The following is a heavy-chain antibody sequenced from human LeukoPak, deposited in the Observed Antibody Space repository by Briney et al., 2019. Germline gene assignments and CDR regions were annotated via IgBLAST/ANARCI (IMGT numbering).Heavy chain of an antibody. J-gene: IGHJ5*02. Sequence: PSETLSLTCTVSGGSISSYYWSWIRQPPGQGLEWIGYIYYSGSTNYNPSLKSRVTISVDTSKNQFSLKLSSVTAADTAVYYCARASKRFGEYSGNWFDPWGQGTLVTVSS. CDR2: IYYSGST. CDR3: ARASKRFGEYSGNWFDP. V-gene: IGHV4-59*01. D-gene: IGHD3-10*01. CDR1: GGSISSYY.